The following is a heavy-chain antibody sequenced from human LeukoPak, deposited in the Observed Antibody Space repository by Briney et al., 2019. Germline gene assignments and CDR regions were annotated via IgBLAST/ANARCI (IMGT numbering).Heavy chain of an antibody. Sequence: GGSLRLSCAASGFTFSSYEMNWFGKAPGRGLEWVSAISGSGGSTYYADSVKGRFTISRDNSKDTLYLQMNSLRAEDTAVYYCAKDWDGYNSLRRPDYWGQGTLVTVSS. CDR3: AKDWDGYNSLRRPDY. V-gene: IGHV3-23*01. D-gene: IGHD5-24*01. CDR1: GFTFSSYE. J-gene: IGHJ4*02. CDR2: ISGSGGST.